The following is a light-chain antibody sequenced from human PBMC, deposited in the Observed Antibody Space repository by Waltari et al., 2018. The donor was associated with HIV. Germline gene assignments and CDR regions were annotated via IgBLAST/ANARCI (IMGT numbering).Light chain of an antibody. CDR3: SSYTSSSTLDV. J-gene: IGLJ1*01. V-gene: IGLV2-14*01. Sequence: QSALTQPASVSGSPGQSITISCTGTRGDVGGYNYVSWYQQYPGKAPKLIIYEVNNRPSGVSVRFSGSKSGNTASLTISGLQAEDEADYYCSSYTSSSTLDVFGTGTEVTVL. CDR2: EVN. CDR1: RGDVGGYNY.